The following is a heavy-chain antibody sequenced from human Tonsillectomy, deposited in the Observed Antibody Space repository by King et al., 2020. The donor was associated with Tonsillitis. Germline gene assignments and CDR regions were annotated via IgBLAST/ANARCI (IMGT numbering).Heavy chain of an antibody. CDR3: ARGRDVTASAKNFADY. Sequence: VQLVESGGGLVQPGGSLRLSCEVSGFSLTTYAMHWARQAPGKGLEWVAVISFDGTYKSYADSVKGRFTISRDNSQNTLYLEMNSLRPDDTAVYFCARGRDVTASAKNFADYWGQGTLVTVSS. J-gene: IGHJ4*02. CDR1: GFSLTTYA. CDR2: ISFDGTYK. D-gene: IGHD1-7*01. V-gene: IGHV3-30*04.